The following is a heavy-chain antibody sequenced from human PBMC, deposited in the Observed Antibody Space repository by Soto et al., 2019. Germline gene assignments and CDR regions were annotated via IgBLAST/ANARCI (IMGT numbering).Heavy chain of an antibody. V-gene: IGHV4-59*08. CDR3: ARVREYYDFWSGYSQPNWFDP. D-gene: IGHD3-3*01. Sequence: SETLSLTCTVSGGSISSYYWSWIRQPPGKGLEWIGYIYYSGSTYYNPSLKSRVTISVDTSKNQFSLKLSSVTAADTAVYYCARVREYYDFWSGYSQPNWFDPWGQGTLVTVSS. CDR1: GGSISSYY. J-gene: IGHJ5*02. CDR2: IYYSGST.